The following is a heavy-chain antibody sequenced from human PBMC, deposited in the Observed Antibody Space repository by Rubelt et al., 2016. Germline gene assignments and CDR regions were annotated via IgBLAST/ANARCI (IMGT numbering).Heavy chain of an antibody. D-gene: IGHD3-22*01. Sequence: QVQLVQSGAEVKKPGASVKVSCKASGYTFTSYGISWVRQAPGQGLEWMGWISAYHGHTNYAQNLQGRVTLTTETPTSTAYMELRSLRSDDTAVYYCARVEYYYDSSGYSDYWGQGTLVTVSS. J-gene: IGHJ4*02. CDR3: ARVEYYYDSSGYSDY. V-gene: IGHV1-18*01. CDR2: ISAYHGHT. CDR1: GYTFTSYG.